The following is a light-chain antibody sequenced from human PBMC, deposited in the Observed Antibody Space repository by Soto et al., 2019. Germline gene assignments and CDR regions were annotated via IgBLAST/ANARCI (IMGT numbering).Light chain of an antibody. CDR3: CSYAGSSTYV. Sequence: QSVLTQPASVSGSPGQSITISCTGTSSDVGNYKYVSWYQQHPGKAPKLMIYEGTKRPSGVSNRFSGSKSGSTASLTISGLQAEDEADYYCCSYAGSSTYVFGTGTKVTVL. J-gene: IGLJ1*01. CDR2: EGT. CDR1: SSDVGNYKY. V-gene: IGLV2-23*01.